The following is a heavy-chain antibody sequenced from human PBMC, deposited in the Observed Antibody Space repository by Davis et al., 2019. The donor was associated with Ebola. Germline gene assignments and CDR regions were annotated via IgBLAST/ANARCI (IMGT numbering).Heavy chain of an antibody. J-gene: IGHJ4*02. V-gene: IGHV4-39*01. CDR1: GGSVNTGSYY. Sequence: SETLSLTCAVSGGSVNTGSYYWGWIRQPPGKGLEWIGSIYYNGVTYYNPSPKSRVTISVDTSKNQFSVNLRSVTATDTATYYCARLGGPATNFDHWGQGTLVTVSS. D-gene: IGHD3-16*01. CDR2: IYYNGVT. CDR3: ARLGGPATNFDH.